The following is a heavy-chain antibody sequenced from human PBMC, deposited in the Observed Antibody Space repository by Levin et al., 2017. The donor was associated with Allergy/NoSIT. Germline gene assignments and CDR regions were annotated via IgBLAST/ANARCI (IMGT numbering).Heavy chain of an antibody. CDR2: ISPSGGST. V-gene: IGHV1-46*03. CDR3: ARVERDYYGSGSSRYYFDY. J-gene: IGHJ4*02. D-gene: IGHD3-10*01. CDR1: GYTFTSYY. Sequence: GESLKISCKASGYTFTSYYMHWVRQAPGQGLEWMGIISPSGGSTSYAQKFQGRVTMTRDTSTSTVYMELSSLRSEDTAVYYCARVERDYYGSGSSRYYFDYWGQGTLVTVSS.